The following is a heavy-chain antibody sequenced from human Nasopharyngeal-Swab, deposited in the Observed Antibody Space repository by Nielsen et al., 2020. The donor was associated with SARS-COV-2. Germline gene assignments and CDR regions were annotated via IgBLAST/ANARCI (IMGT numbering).Heavy chain of an antibody. Sequence: VRQMPGKGLEWVGRIRSKANSYATAYAASVKGRFTISRDDSKNTAYLQMNSLKTGDTAVYYRTSRYSYGLWGQGTLVTVSS. CDR3: TSRYSYGL. V-gene: IGHV3-73*01. J-gene: IGHJ4*02. CDR2: IRSKANSYAT. D-gene: IGHD5-18*01.